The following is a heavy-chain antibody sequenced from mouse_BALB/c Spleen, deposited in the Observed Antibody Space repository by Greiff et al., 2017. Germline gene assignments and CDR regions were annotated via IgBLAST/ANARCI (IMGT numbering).Heavy chain of an antibody. V-gene: IGHV5-17*02. J-gene: IGHJ4*01. Sequence: DVHLVESGGGLVQPGGSRKLSCAASGFTFSSFGMHWVRQAPEKGLEWVAYISSGRSTIYYADTVKGRFTISRDNPKNTLFLQMTSLRSEDTAMYYCAISPVWSSYAMDYWGQGTSVTVSS. D-gene: IGHD2-10*02. CDR3: AISPVWSSYAMDY. CDR2: ISSGRSTI. CDR1: GFTFSSFG.